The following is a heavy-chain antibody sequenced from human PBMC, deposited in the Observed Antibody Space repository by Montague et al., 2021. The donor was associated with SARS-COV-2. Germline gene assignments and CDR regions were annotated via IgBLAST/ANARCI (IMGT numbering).Heavy chain of an antibody. CDR3: ARGSCCSGGSCYSEWDPSYCYDMDV. CDR2: INHSGST. V-gene: IGHV4-34*01. Sequence: SETLSLTCAVYGGSFSGYYWSWIRQPPGKGLEWIGEINHSGSTNYNPSLKSRVTISVDTSKNQFSLKLSSVTAADTAVYYCARGSCCSGGSCYSEWDPSYCYDMDVWGQGTTVTVSS. D-gene: IGHD2-15*01. CDR1: GGSFSGYY. J-gene: IGHJ6*02.